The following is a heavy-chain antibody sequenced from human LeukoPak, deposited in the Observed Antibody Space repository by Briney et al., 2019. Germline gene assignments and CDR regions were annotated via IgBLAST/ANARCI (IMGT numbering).Heavy chain of an antibody. J-gene: IGHJ6*04. CDR3: AELGITMIGGV. CDR1: GFSFSSSW. V-gene: IGHV3-74*01. CDR2: INDDETST. D-gene: IGHD3-10*02. Sequence: GGPLRLSCAASGFSFSSSWMHWVRQVPGKGLEWVSRINDDETSTTYAESVKGRFTISRDNAKNTLFLKMNSLRAEDTAVYYCAELGITMIGGVWGKGTAVTISS.